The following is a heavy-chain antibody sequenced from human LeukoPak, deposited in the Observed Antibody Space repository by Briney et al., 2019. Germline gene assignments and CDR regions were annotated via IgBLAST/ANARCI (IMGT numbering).Heavy chain of an antibody. CDR3: ARIGVGSGYLHFDY. CDR2: LYYSGST. J-gene: IGHJ4*02. CDR1: GGSISSSSYY. V-gene: IGHV4-39*01. Sequence: SETLSLTCTVSGGSISSSSYYWGWIRQPPGKGLEWIGSLYYSGSTYYNPSLKSRVTISVDTSKNQFSLKLSSVTAADTAVYYCARIGVGSGYLHFDYWGQGTLVTVSS. D-gene: IGHD3-22*01.